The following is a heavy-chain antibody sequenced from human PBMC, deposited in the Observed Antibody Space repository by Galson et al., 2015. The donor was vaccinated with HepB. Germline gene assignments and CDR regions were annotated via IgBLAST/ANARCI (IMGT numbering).Heavy chain of an antibody. V-gene: IGHV3-21*01. D-gene: IGHD4-23*01. CDR2: VTSRSSYM. Sequence: SLRLSCAASGFIFNSYNMNWVRQAPGKGLEWISSVTSRSSYMFYEDSVKGRFTISRDNAKNSLFLQMNSLRDDDTAVYFCARDPYAGSYPPPYYHYYMDVWGKGTSVTVSS. J-gene: IGHJ6*03. CDR3: ARDPYAGSYPPPYYHYYMDV. CDR1: GFIFNSYN.